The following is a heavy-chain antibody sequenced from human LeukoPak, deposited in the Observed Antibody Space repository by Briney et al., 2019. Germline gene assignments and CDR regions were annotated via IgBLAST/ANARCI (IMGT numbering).Heavy chain of an antibody. V-gene: IGHV1-18*01. D-gene: IGHD1-1*01. Sequence: ASVKVSCKASGYTFTSYGISWVRQAPGQGLEWMGWTSAYNGNTNYAQKLQGRVTMTTDTSTSTAYMELRSLRSDDTAVYYCAKDKGWNDRALFDYWGQGTLVTVSS. CDR3: AKDKGWNDRALFDY. CDR2: TSAYNGNT. CDR1: GYTFTSYG. J-gene: IGHJ4*02.